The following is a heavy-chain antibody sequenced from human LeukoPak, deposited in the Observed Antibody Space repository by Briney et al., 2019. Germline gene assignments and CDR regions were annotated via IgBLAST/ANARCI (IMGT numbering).Heavy chain of an antibody. CDR1: GYSFTSYW. Sequence: GESLKISCKGSGYSFTSYWISWVRQMPGKGLEWMGRIDPSDSYTNYRPSFQGHVTISADKSISTAYLQWSSLKASDTAMYYCASTAAAGTKGYYYGMDVWGQGTTVTVSS. D-gene: IGHD6-13*01. CDR2: IDPSDSYT. V-gene: IGHV5-10-1*01. J-gene: IGHJ6*02. CDR3: ASTAAAGTKGYYYGMDV.